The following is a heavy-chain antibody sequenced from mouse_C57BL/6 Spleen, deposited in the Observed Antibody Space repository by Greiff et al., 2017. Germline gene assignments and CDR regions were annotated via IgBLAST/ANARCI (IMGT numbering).Heavy chain of an antibody. D-gene: IGHD1-1*01. V-gene: IGHV1-61*01. CDR3: ARGYYGSSLSFAY. CDR2: IYPSDSET. J-gene: IGHJ3*01. Sequence: QVQLQQPGAELVRPGSSVKLSCKASGYTFTSYWMDWVKQRPGQGLEWIGNIYPSDSETHYNQKFKDKATLTVDKSSSTAYMQLSSLTSEDSAVYYCARGYYGSSLSFAYWGQGTLVTVSA. CDR1: GYTFTSYW.